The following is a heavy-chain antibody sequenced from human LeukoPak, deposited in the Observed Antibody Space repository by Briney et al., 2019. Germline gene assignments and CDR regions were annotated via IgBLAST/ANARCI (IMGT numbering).Heavy chain of an antibody. CDR3: ARGSWKFDP. CDR2: IYYTEST. D-gene: IGHD1-1*01. Sequence: SETLSLTCTVSGGSISNNYWSWIRQPPGKGLEWIGYIYYTESTNYNPFLKSRVTISLDPSKNYFSLKLSSVTAADTAVYYCARGSWKFDPWGQGTLVTVSS. CDR1: GGSISNNY. V-gene: IGHV4-59*01. J-gene: IGHJ5*02.